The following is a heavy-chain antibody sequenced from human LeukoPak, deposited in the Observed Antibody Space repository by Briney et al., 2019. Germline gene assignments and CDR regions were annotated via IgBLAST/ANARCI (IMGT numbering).Heavy chain of an antibody. D-gene: IGHD3-10*01. J-gene: IGHJ4*02. CDR3: ARFSGRILLWFGESPGRPYYFDY. CDR2: MNPNSGNT. Sequence: ASVKVSCKASGYTFTSYDINWVRQATGQGLEWMGWMNPNSGNTGYAQKFQGRVTITRDTSASTAYMELSSLRSEDTAVYYCARFSGRILLWFGESPGRPYYFDYWGQGTLVTVSS. CDR1: GYTFTSYD. V-gene: IGHV1-8*01.